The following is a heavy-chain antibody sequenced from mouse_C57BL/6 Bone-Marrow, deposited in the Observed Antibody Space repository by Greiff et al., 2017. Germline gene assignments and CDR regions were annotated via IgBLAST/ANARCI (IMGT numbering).Heavy chain of an antibody. V-gene: IGHV1-74*01. CDR1: GYTFTSYW. D-gene: IGHD2-1*01. CDR3: AIYGGIYYGNYGFAY. CDR2: IHPSDSDT. J-gene: IGHJ3*01. Sequence: QVQLQQPGAELVKPGASVKVSCKASGYTFTSYWMHWVKQRPGQGLEWIGRIHPSDSDTNYNQKFKGKATLTVDKSSSTAYMQLSSLTSDDSAVYYCAIYGGIYYGNYGFAYWGQGTLVTVSA.